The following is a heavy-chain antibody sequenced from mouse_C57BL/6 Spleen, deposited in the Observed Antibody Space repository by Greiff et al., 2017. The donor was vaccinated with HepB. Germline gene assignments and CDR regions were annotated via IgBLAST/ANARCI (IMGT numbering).Heavy chain of an antibody. CDR3: GRTAQVLYAMDD. CDR1: GFSFNTYA. CDR2: IRSKSNNYAT. V-gene: IGHV10-1*01. J-gene: IGHJ4*01. D-gene: IGHD3-2*02. Sequence: EVMLVESGGGLVQPQGSLKLSSAASGFSFNTYAMNWVRQAPGKGLEWVARIRSKSNNYATYYAAAVNDRFTISRDDSESMLYLQMNNLKTEDTARYYCGRTAQVLYAMDDWGQGTSVTVAS.